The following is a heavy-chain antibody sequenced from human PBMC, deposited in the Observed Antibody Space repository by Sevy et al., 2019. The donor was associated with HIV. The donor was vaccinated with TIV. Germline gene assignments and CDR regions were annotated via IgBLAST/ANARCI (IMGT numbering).Heavy chain of an antibody. Sequence: GGSLRLSCAASRFTFSSYAMSWVRQAPGKGLEWVSSISGSGGETYYADSVKGRFTISRDKSKNTLYLQMNSLRAEDTAVYYCAKDMIVVVGEALDIWGQGTMVTVSS. CDR3: AKDMIVVVGEALDI. D-gene: IGHD3-22*01. V-gene: IGHV3-23*01. CDR1: RFTFSSYA. CDR2: ISGSGGET. J-gene: IGHJ3*02.